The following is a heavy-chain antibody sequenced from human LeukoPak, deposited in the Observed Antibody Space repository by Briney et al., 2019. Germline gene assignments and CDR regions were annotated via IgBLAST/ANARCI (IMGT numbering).Heavy chain of an antibody. J-gene: IGHJ4*02. CDR2: ISSSGDTR. CDR1: GFXLRSYS. V-gene: IGHV3-48*02. D-gene: IGHD6-13*01. CDR3: ARDRAAAD. Sequence: GGSLRLSCAASGFXLRSYSMNWVRQAPGKGLEWVSYISSSGDTRYYADSVKGRFTISRDNAKNSLYLQMNSLRDEDTAVYYCARDRAAADWGQGTLVTVSS.